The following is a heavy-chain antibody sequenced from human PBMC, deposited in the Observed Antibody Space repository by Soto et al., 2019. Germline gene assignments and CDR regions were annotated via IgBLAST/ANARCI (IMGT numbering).Heavy chain of an antibody. CDR1: GYTFTGYY. Sequence: ASVKVSCKASGYTFTGYYMQWVRQAPGPGLEWMGWINPNSGGTNYAQKFQGRVTMTRDTSISTAYMELSRLRSDDTAVYYCASGGGYCSSTSCYTGGRLYYYYYGMDVWGQGTTVTVSS. CDR3: ASGGGYCSSTSCYTGGRLYYYYYGMDV. V-gene: IGHV1-2*02. CDR2: INPNSGGT. J-gene: IGHJ6*02. D-gene: IGHD2-2*02.